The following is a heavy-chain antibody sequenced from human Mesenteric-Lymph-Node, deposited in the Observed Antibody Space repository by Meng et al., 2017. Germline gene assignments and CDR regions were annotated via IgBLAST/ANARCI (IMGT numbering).Heavy chain of an antibody. Sequence: GGSLRPSCAASGFTFSTAWMTWVRQAPGKGLAWLGRIYSTTIGGTTDFAAPVKGRYTISRDDSKNMLYLQMDSLKTEDTAVYYCMTGLRYRSGYYADFWGQGTLVTVSS. J-gene: IGHJ4*01. D-gene: IGHD6-19*01. V-gene: IGHV3-15*01. CDR1: GFTFSTAW. CDR2: IYSTTIGGTT. CDR3: MTGLRYRSGYYADF.